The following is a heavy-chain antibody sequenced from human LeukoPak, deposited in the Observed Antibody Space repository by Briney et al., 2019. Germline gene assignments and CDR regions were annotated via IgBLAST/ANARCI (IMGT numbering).Heavy chain of an antibody. Sequence: GGSLRLSCAASGFTFRNYGMNGVRQAPGKGLEWVTIIWYDGSNKYYADSVKGRFIISRDNSKNTLYLQMNSLRAEDTAVYYCATVRGCGGDCYYLDYWGQGTLVTVSS. J-gene: IGHJ4*02. CDR3: ATVRGCGGDCYYLDY. V-gene: IGHV3-33*01. CDR1: GFTFRNYG. D-gene: IGHD2-21*02. CDR2: IWYDGSNK.